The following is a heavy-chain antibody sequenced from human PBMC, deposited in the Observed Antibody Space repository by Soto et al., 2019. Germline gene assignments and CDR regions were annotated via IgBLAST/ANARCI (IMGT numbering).Heavy chain of an antibody. J-gene: IGHJ4*02. CDR3: ARVGSSGWAPDY. CDR2: IFYSGST. D-gene: IGHD6-19*01. V-gene: IGHV4-59*11. CDR1: GGSISGHY. Sequence: SETLSLTCTVYGGSISGHYWIWIRQSPGKGLEWIGHIFYSGSTNYNPSLKSRVTLSADTSKNQSSLRLSSVTAADTAVYYCARVGSSGWAPDYWGQGILVTVSS.